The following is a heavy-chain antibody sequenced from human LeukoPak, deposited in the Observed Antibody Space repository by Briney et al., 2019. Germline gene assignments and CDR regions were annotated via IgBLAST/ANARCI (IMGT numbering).Heavy chain of an antibody. J-gene: IGHJ5*02. CDR3: ASSAGTYDFWSGYYNGWFDP. D-gene: IGHD3-3*01. Sequence: SETLSLTCTVSGGSISSGGYYWSWSRQHPGKGLEWIGYIYYSGSTYYNPSLKSRVTISVDTSKNQFSLKLSSVTAADTAVCYCASSAGTYDFWSGYYNGWFDPWGQGTLVTVSS. CDR2: IYYSGST. V-gene: IGHV4-31*03. CDR1: GGSISSGGYY.